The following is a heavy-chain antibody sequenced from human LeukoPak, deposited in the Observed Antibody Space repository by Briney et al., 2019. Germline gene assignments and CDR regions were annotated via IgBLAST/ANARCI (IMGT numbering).Heavy chain of an antibody. CDR1: GFTLSDYY. V-gene: IGHV3-11*01. Sequence: PGGSLRLSCAASGFTLSDYYMSWIRQAPGRGLEWVSYVSGSGDSINYADSVRGRFTISRDNPHKSVYLQMNSLSAADTAVYYCAKNRYYFDHWGQGILVTVSS. CDR2: VSGSGDSI. CDR3: AKNRYYFDH. J-gene: IGHJ4*02.